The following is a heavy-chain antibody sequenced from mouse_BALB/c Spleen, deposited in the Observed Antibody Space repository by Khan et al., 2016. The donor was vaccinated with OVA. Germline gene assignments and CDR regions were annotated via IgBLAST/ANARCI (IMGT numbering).Heavy chain of an antibody. D-gene: IGHD1-1*01. CDR3: ARIYGGDFDY. V-gene: IGHV3-2*02. CDR2: ISYNGNT. CDR1: GYSITSDYA. J-gene: IGHJ2*01. Sequence: VQLKESGPGLVKPSQSLSLTCTVTGYSITSDYAWNWIRQFPGNKLDWLGYISYNGNTKSTPSFKSRISITRDTSKNQFFLQLNSVTPEDTATYYCARIYGGDFDYWGQGTTLTVSS.